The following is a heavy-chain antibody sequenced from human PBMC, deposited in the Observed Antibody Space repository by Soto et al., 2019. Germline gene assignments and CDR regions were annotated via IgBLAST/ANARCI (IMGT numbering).Heavy chain of an antibody. Sequence: EVQLVESGGGLVQPGRSLRLSCAASGFTFDDYAMHWVRQAPGKGLEWVSGISWNSGSIGYADSVKGRFTISRDNAKKSLYLQMNSLRAEDTALYYCAKGVYSSGWPLFDYWGQGTLVTVSS. CDR3: AKGVYSSGWPLFDY. CDR1: GFTFDDYA. CDR2: ISWNSGSI. J-gene: IGHJ4*02. V-gene: IGHV3-9*01. D-gene: IGHD6-19*01.